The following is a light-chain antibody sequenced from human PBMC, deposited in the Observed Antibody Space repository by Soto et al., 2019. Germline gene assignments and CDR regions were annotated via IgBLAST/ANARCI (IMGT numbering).Light chain of an antibody. V-gene: IGKV3-15*01. CDR2: DAS. Sequence: ILMTQSPATLSVSPGERATLSCRASQSVSNNLAWYQKKPGQAPRLLIYDASTMATGIPARFSGSVSGTEFTLTISGLQSEDCAVYYCQQYNNWPPWTFGQGTKVEIK. J-gene: IGKJ1*01. CDR1: QSVSNN. CDR3: QQYNNWPPWT.